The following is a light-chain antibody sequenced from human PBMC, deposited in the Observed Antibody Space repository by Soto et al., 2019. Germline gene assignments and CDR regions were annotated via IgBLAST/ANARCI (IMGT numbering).Light chain of an antibody. Sequence: DIQMTQSPSSLSASVGDRVTITCRASQGISNYLAWYQQKPGKVPKLLIYAASTFQSGVPSRFSGSGSLKDFTLTISCLQPEDVATYYCKQYNDASWTFGPGTKVEI. CDR1: QGISNY. J-gene: IGKJ1*01. CDR2: AAS. CDR3: KQYNDASWT. V-gene: IGKV1-27*01.